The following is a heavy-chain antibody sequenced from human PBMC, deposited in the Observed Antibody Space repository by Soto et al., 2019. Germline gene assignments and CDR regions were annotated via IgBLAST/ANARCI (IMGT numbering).Heavy chain of an antibody. CDR3: ARQRTSVVTQAYFDV. CDR1: GGSISSTSYY. D-gene: IGHD2-21*02. Sequence: SETLSLTCSVSGGSISSTSYYLGWIRQPPGKELEWIGSIYYSGSTYNNPSLRSRVSMSIDTSKDQFSLKLKSVTAADTARYFCARQRTSVVTQAYFDVWGPGSLVPVSS. J-gene: IGHJ4*02. V-gene: IGHV4-39*01. CDR2: IYYSGST.